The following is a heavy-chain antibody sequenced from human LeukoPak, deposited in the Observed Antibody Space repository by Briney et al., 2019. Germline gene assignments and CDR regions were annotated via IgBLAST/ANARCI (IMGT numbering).Heavy chain of an antibody. CDR3: GIYNSGGY. Sequence: GGTLRLSCAASGFTFSSYEMNWVRQAPGKGLEWVSYISSSGSTIYYADSVKGRFTISRDNAKNSLYLQMNSLRAEDTGVYYCGIYNSGGYWGQGTLVTVSS. V-gene: IGHV3-48*03. CDR2: ISSSGSTI. J-gene: IGHJ4*02. CDR1: GFTFSSYE. D-gene: IGHD3-22*01.